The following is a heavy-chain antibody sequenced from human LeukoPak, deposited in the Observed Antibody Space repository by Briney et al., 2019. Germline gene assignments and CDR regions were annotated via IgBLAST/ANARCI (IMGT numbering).Heavy chain of an antibody. CDR1: GFTFSSYA. CDR2: ISGSGGST. D-gene: IGHD1-26*01. V-gene: IGHV3-23*01. CDR3: AKDRVGATNDDWFDP. J-gene: IGHJ5*02. Sequence: GGSLRLSCAASGFTFSSYAMSWVRQATGKGLEWVSAISGSGGSTYYADSVKGRFTISRDNSKNTLYLQMNSQRAEDTAVYYCAKDRVGATNDDWFDPWGQGTLVTVSS.